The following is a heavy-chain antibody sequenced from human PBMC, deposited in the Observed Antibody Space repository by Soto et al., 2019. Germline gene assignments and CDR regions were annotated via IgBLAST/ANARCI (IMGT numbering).Heavy chain of an antibody. Sequence: PGGSLRLSCEASGFTFSDYYMAWIRQAPGKGLDWVAYISDTGHTLYYADSVKGRFTISRDNAKNSVYLQMNNLRADDTAVYFCARSGHNAIDVWGQGTTVTVSS. CDR3: ARSGHNAIDV. CDR2: ISDTGHTL. CDR1: GFTFSDYY. V-gene: IGHV3-11*01. J-gene: IGHJ6*02.